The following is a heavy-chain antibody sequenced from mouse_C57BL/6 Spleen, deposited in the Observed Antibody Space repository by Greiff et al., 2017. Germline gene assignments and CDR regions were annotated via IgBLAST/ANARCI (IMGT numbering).Heavy chain of an antibody. Sequence: QVQLQQSGPELVKPGASVKISCKASGYSFTSYYIHWVKQRPGQGLEWIGWIYPGSGNTKYNEKFKGKATLTADTSSSTAYMKLSTLTSEDSAVSYCARSDYSKPWYFDVCGAETTVTVSS. CDR1: GYSFTSYY. J-gene: IGHJ1*01. V-gene: IGHV1-66*01. CDR2: IYPGSGNT. CDR3: ARSDYSKPWYFDV. D-gene: IGHD2-5*01.